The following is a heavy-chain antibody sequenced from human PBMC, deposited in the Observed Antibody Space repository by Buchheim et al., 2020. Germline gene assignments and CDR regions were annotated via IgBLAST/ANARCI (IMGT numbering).Heavy chain of an antibody. CDR2: ISNNGII. J-gene: IGHJ4*02. CDR1: GGSVSNGSYY. Sequence: QVQLQESGPGLVKPSETLSLTCTVSGGSVSNGSYYWSWIRQPPGKGLEWIGYISNNGIINCNPSLKSRVTLSVDTSKNQFSLKLSSVTAADTAVYYCARVGGSSSWYTYFDYWGQGTL. V-gene: IGHV4-61*01. CDR3: ARVGGSSSWYTYFDY. D-gene: IGHD6-13*01.